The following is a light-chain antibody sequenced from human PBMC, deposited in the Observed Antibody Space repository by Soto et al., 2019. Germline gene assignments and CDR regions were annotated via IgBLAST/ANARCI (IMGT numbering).Light chain of an antibody. V-gene: IGKV1-5*01. CDR2: DAS. J-gene: IGKJ1*01. CDR1: QSISTW. CDR3: QQYDKYWT. Sequence: DIQMTQSPSTLSASVGDRVTITCRASQSISTWLAWYQQKPGKAPKLLIHDASSLESGVPSRFSGSESGTEFTLTITSLQADDFATYYCQQYDKYWTFGQGTKVDIK.